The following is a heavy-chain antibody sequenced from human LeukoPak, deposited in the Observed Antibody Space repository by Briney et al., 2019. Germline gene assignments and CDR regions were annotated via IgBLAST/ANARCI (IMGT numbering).Heavy chain of an antibody. J-gene: IGHJ4*02. Sequence: SETLSPTCTVSGGSFSSGGYSWSWIRQPPGKGLEWIGYIYHSGSTYYNPSLKSRVTISVDRSKNQFSLKLSSVTAADTAVYYCARGGDGTRIDYWGQGTLVTVSS. D-gene: IGHD5-24*01. CDR3: ARGGDGTRIDY. V-gene: IGHV4-30-2*01. CDR2: IYHSGST. CDR1: GGSFSSGGYS.